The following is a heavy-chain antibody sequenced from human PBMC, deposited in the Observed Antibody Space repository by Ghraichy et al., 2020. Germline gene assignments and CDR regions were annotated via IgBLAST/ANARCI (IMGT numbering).Heavy chain of an antibody. D-gene: IGHD5-18*01. J-gene: IGHJ4*02. CDR3: AKPPAPAYSYGYYFEY. Sequence: GGSLRLSCAASGFTFSSYAMSWVRQAPGKGLEWVSAISGSGGSTYYADSVKGRFTISRDNSKNTLYLQMNSLRAEDTAVYYCAKPPAPAYSYGYYFEYWGQGTLVTVSS. CDR2: ISGSGGST. CDR1: GFTFSSYA. V-gene: IGHV3-23*01.